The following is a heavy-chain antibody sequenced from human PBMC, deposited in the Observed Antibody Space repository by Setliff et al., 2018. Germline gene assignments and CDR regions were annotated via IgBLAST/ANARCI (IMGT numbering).Heavy chain of an antibody. CDR3: ARTCSGSGCYAGLES. J-gene: IGHJ4*02. V-gene: IGHV3-74*01. CDR1: GFTFSSDW. CDR2: INSDGSST. D-gene: IGHD2-15*01. Sequence: GGSLRLSCAASGFTFSSDWMHWVRQAPGKGLVWVSRINSDGSSTSYADSVKGRFTISRDNSKTTLYLQMNSLRPEDTAVYYCARTCSGSGCYAGLESWGQGTPVTVSS.